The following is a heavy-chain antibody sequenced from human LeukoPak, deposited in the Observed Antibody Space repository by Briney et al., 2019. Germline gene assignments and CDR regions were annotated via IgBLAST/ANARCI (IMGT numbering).Heavy chain of an antibody. V-gene: IGHV3-30*04. D-gene: IGHD2-15*01. Sequence: PGGSLRLSCAASGFTFSSYAMHWVRQAPGKGLEWVAVISYDGSNKYYADSVKGRFTISRDNSKNTLYLQMNSLRAEDTAVYYCARDHMRYCSGGSCYPSYWGQGTLVTVSS. CDR3: ARDHMRYCSGGSCYPSY. J-gene: IGHJ4*02. CDR2: ISYDGSNK. CDR1: GFTFSSYA.